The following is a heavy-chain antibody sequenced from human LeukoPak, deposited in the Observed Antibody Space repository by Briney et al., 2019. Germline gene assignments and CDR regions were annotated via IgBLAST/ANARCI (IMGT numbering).Heavy chain of an antibody. CDR3: AKGVENDY. CDR1: GFTFSSYG. D-gene: IGHD3-3*01. CDR2: IWYDGSNK. Sequence: GRSLRLSCAASGFTFSSYGMHWVRQAPGKGLEWVAAIWYDGSNKYCADSVKGRFTISRDNSKNTLYLQMNSLRAEDTAVYYCAKGVENDYWGQGTLVTVSS. V-gene: IGHV3-33*06. J-gene: IGHJ4*02.